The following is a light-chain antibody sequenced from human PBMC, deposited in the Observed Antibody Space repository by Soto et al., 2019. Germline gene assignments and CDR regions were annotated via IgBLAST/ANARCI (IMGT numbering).Light chain of an antibody. CDR2: GNS. Sequence: QSVLTQPPSVSGAPGQRVTISCTGSSSNIGANYDVHWYQQLPGTAPKLLISGNSNRASGVPDRFSGSKSGTSASLAITGLQAEDEADYYCQSYDSSLSGYVFGTGTKLTVL. CDR1: SSNIGANYD. CDR3: QSYDSSLSGYV. V-gene: IGLV1-40*01. J-gene: IGLJ1*01.